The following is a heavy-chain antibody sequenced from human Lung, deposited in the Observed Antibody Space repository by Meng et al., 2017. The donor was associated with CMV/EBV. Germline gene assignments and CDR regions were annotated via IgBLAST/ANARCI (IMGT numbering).Heavy chain of an antibody. CDR3: ARDNDWGPDY. Sequence: ASVXVSWKASGYTFTDHYFHWVRQAPGQGLEWMGWIYPNSGGTHYAQKFQGRLAVTTDTSISTGYMELSSLGSDDTAVYYCARDNDWGPDYWGQGTLVTVSS. J-gene: IGHJ4*02. CDR2: IYPNSGGT. D-gene: IGHD3-9*01. V-gene: IGHV1-2*02. CDR1: GYTFTDHY.